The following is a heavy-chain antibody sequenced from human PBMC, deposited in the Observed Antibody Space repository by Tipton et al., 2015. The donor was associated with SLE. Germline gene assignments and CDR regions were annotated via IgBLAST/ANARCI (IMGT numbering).Heavy chain of an antibody. CDR2: ISAYNGNT. J-gene: IGHJ4*02. CDR3: ARDRMVTAFDY. CDR1: GFTFTSYG. Sequence: SCAASGFTFTSYGISWVRQAPGQGLEWMGWISAYNGNTNYAQKLQGRVTMTTDTSTSTAYMELRSLRSDDTAVYYCARDRMVTAFDYWGQGTLVTVSS. D-gene: IGHD2-21*02. V-gene: IGHV1-18*01.